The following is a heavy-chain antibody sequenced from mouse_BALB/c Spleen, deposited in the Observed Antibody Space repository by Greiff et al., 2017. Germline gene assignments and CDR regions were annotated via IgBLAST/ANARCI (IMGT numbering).Heavy chain of an antibody. Sequence: VQLQQSGAELVKPGASVKLSCKASGFTIKDYYMHWVKQRPEQGLEWIGWIDPENGNTIYDPKFQGKASIPADTSSNTAYLQLSSLTSEDTAVYYCASGGYYVTYAMDYWGQGTSVTVSS. J-gene: IGHJ4*01. CDR3: ASGGYYVTYAMDY. D-gene: IGHD2-3*01. CDR2: IDPENGNT. CDR1: GFTIKDYY. V-gene: IGHV14-1*02.